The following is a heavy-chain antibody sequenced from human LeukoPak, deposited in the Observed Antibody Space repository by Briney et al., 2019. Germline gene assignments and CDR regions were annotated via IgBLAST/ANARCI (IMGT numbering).Heavy chain of an antibody. D-gene: IGHD3-10*01. CDR1: GFTFSGSA. CDR3: TGNYYGSGSYADFDY. Sequence: GGSLRLSCAASGFTFSGSAPPWVRQASGKGLEWVGRIRSTANGYATAYAASVKGRFTISRDDSKNTAYLQMDSLKTEDTAVYYCTGNYYGSGSYADFDYWGQGTLVTVSS. J-gene: IGHJ4*02. V-gene: IGHV3-73*01. CDR2: IRSTANGYAT.